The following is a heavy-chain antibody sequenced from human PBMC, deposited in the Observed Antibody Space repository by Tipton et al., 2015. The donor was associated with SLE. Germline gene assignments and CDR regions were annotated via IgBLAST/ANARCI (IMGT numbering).Heavy chain of an antibody. CDR1: GGSISSSSYY. Sequence: TLSLTCTVSGGSISSSSYYWGWIRQPPGKGLEWIGSIYYSGSTYYNPSLKSRVTISVDTSKNQFSLKLSSVTAADTAVYYCARPRTYYDFWSGHRDAFDIWGQGTMVTVSS. V-gene: IGHV4-39*01. D-gene: IGHD3-3*01. J-gene: IGHJ3*02. CDR3: ARPRTYYDFWSGHRDAFDI. CDR2: IYYSGST.